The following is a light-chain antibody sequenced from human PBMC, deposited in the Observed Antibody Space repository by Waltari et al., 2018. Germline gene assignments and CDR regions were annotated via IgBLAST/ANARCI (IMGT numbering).Light chain of an antibody. CDR3: QAWDSTTAV. Sequence: SFELTQSPSVSVSLGQTATITCAGDKLGSKYVSWYNQKPGQSPVLVIYQDNRRPSWSRGRFSGSGSGSTVTLTSSGAQAMDEADYYCQAWDSTTAVFGGGTKLTVL. J-gene: IGLJ2*01. CDR2: QDN. CDR1: KLGSKY. V-gene: IGLV3-1*01.